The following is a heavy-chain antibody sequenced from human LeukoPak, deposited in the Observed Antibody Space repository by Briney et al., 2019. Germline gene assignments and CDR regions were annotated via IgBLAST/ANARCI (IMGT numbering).Heavy chain of an antibody. CDR2: IYSGGST. J-gene: IGHJ6*03. CDR1: GFTVSSNY. CDR3: ASGSGSYRTPYYYMDV. Sequence: GGSLRLSCAASGFTVSSNYMSWVRQAPGKGLEWVSIIYSGGSTYYADSVKGRFTISRDNSKNTLYLQMNSLRAEYTAVYYCASGSGSYRTPYYYMDVWGKGTTVTVSS. V-gene: IGHV3-53*01. D-gene: IGHD3-10*01.